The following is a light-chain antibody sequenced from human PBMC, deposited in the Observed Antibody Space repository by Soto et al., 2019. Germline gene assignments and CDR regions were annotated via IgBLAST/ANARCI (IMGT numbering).Light chain of an antibody. Sequence: DIQMTQSPSSLSASVGDTVTITCQASQDISHYLNWYQQKPGKALKLLIYDASNLHPGVPSRFRGSGSGTEFTLTISSLQPDDSATYYCQQYDVYSPWMFGQGTKVDI. CDR1: QDISHY. J-gene: IGKJ1*01. V-gene: IGKV1-33*01. CDR2: DAS. CDR3: QQYDVYSPWM.